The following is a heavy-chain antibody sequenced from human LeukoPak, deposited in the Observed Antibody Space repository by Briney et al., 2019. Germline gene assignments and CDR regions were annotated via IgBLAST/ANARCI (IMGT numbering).Heavy chain of an antibody. V-gene: IGHV4-34*01. D-gene: IGHD6-19*01. Sequence: SETLSLTCAVYGGSFSGYYWSWIRQPPGKGLEWIGEINHSGSTNYNPSLKSRVTISVDTSKNQFSLKLSSVTAADTAVYYCARGPSGGQWLVPRYWGQGTLVTVSS. CDR2: INHSGST. CDR3: ARGPSGGQWLVPRY. J-gene: IGHJ4*02. CDR1: GGSFSGYY.